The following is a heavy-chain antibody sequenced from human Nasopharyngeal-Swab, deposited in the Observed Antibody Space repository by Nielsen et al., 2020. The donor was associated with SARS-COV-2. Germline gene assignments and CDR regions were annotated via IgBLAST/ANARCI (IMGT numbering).Heavy chain of an antibody. CDR1: GFTFSDYY. CDR3: ARAALTVTYSFDY. CDR2: ISSSSSYT. V-gene: IGHV3-11*05. J-gene: IGHJ4*02. D-gene: IGHD3-16*01. Sequence: GESLKISCAASGFTFSDYYMSWIRQAPGKGLEWVSYISSSSSYTNYADSVKGRFTISRDNAKTSLYLQMNSLRAEDTAVYYCARAALTVTYSFDYWGQGTLVTVSS.